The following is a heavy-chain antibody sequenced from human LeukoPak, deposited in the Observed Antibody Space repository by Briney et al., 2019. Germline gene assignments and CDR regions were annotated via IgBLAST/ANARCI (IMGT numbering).Heavy chain of an antibody. D-gene: IGHD3-22*01. V-gene: IGHV3-30-3*01. CDR3: ANGPEAYYDSPRGAFDI. CDR2: ISYDGSNK. CDR1: GFTFSSYA. J-gene: IGHJ3*02. Sequence: PGGSLRLSCAASGFTFSSYAMHWVRQAPGKGLEWVAVISYDGSNKYYADSVKGRFTISRDNSKNTLYLQMNSLRAEDTAVYYCANGPEAYYDSPRGAFDIWGQGTMVTVSS.